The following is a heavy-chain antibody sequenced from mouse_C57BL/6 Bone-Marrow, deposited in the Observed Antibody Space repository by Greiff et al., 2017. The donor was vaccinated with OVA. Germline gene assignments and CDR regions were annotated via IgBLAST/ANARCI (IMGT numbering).Heavy chain of an antibody. CDR3: ARRVTTALFDY. J-gene: IGHJ2*01. CDR1: GYSFTGYY. D-gene: IGHD1-2*01. CDR2: INPSTGGT. Sequence: VHVKQSGPELVKPGASVKISCKASGYSFTGYYMHWVKQSSEKSLEWIGEINPSTGGTSYNQKFKGKATLTVDKSSSTAYMQLKSLTSEDSAVYYCARRVTTALFDYWGQGTTLTVSS. V-gene: IGHV1-43*01.